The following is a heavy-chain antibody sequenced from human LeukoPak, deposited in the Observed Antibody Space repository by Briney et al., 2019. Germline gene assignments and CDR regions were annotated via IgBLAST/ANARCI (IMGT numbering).Heavy chain of an antibody. D-gene: IGHD5-18*01. CDR3: ARVRYSYGYDY. J-gene: IGHJ4*02. V-gene: IGHV4-30-4*01. CDR1: GGSISSGDYY. Sequence: SETLSLTCTVSGGSISSGDYYWSWIRQPPGKGLEWIGYIYYSGSTYYNPSLKSRVTMSLDTSKNQFSLKLSSVTAADPAVYYCARVRYSYGYDYWGQGTLVTVSS. CDR2: IYYSGST.